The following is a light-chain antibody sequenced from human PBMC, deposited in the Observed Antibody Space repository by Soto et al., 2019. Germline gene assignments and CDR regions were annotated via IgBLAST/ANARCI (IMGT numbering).Light chain of an antibody. CDR3: QQSYSTPPT. J-gene: IGKJ2*01. CDR2: AAS. Sequence: DIQMTQSPSSLSASVGDRVTITCRASQSISNYLNWYQQKPGKAPNLLIYAASSLQSGVPSRFSGSGSGTGFTLAISSLQPEDFATYCYQQSYSTPPTFGQGTKLEIK. V-gene: IGKV1-39*01. CDR1: QSISNY.